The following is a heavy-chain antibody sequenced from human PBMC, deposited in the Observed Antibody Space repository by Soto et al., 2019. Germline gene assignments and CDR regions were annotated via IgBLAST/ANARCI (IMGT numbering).Heavy chain of an antibody. CDR1: GASISGSYYY. D-gene: IGHD1-20*01. Sequence: SETLSLTCAVPGASISGSYYYWARLRQSPGKGPEWIGSVFYTGFTSYNPSLESRVSVSVDTSKSQFSLKLGAVTAADTAVYYCATSQKGYNWNYFDHWGQGALVTVSS. CDR3: ATSQKGYNWNYFDH. CDR2: VFYTGFT. V-gene: IGHV4-39*01. J-gene: IGHJ4*02.